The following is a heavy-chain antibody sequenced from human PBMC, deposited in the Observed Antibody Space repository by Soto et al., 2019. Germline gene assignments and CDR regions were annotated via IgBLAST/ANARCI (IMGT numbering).Heavy chain of an antibody. Sequence: PGGSLRLSCAASGFTFSSYAMSWVRQAPGKGLEWVSAISGSGGSTYYADSVKGRFTISRDNSKNTLYLQMNSLRAEDTAVYYCAKSTHDSSGYYQPYYFDYWGQGTLVTVSS. CDR2: ISGSGGST. CDR3: AKSTHDSSGYYQPYYFDY. D-gene: IGHD3-22*01. V-gene: IGHV3-23*01. J-gene: IGHJ4*02. CDR1: GFTFSSYA.